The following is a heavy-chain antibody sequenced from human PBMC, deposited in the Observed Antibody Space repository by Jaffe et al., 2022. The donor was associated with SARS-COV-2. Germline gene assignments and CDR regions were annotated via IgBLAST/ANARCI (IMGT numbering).Heavy chain of an antibody. CDR2: IYYSGST. CDR3: ATGHWGLFDY. D-gene: IGHD7-27*01. J-gene: IGHJ4*02. CDR1: GGSISSYY. Sequence: QVQLQESGPGLVKPSETLSLTCTVSGGSISSYYWSWIRQPPGKGLEWIGYIYYSGSTNYNPSLKSRVTISVDTSKNQFSLKLSSVTAADTAVYYCATGHWGLFDYWGQGTLVTVSS. V-gene: IGHV4-59*08.